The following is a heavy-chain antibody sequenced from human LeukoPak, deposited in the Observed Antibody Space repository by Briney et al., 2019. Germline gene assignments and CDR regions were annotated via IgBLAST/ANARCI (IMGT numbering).Heavy chain of an antibody. CDR3: ARDSYAVAGD. J-gene: IGHJ4*02. Sequence: SVKVSCKASGGTFSSYAISWVRQAPGQGLEWMGGIIPIFGTANYAQKFQGRVTITADGSTSIAYMELSSLRSEDTAVYYCARDSYAVAGDWGQGTLVTVSS. CDR2: IIPIFGTA. V-gene: IGHV1-69*13. D-gene: IGHD6-19*01. CDR1: GGTFSSYA.